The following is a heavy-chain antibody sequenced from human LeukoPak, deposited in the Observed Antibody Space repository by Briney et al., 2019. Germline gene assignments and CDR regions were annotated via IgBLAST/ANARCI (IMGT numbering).Heavy chain of an antibody. Sequence: GGSLRLSCAASGFTFSSYEMNWVRQAPGKGPEWVSYISSSGSTIYYADSVKGRFTISRDNAKNSLYLQMNSLRAEDTAVYYCARDLAPMVRGTSWGQGTLVTVSS. V-gene: IGHV3-48*03. D-gene: IGHD3-10*01. CDR3: ARDLAPMVRGTS. CDR1: GFTFSSYE. J-gene: IGHJ4*02. CDR2: ISSSGSTI.